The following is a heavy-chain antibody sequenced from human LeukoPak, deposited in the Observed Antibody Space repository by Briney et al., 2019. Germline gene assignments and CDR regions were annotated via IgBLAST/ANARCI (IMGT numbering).Heavy chain of an antibody. V-gene: IGHV1-18*01. D-gene: IGHD3-22*01. Sequence: ASVKVSCKASGGTFSSYTFNWVRQAPGQGLEGRGWISAYNGNTNDAQKLQGRVTMTTDTSTSTAYMELRSLRSDDTAVYYCATERRGKGGYYDSSGRNWFDPWGQGTLVTVSS. CDR3: ATERRGKGGYYDSSGRNWFDP. CDR2: ISAYNGNT. CDR1: GGTFSSYT. J-gene: IGHJ5*02.